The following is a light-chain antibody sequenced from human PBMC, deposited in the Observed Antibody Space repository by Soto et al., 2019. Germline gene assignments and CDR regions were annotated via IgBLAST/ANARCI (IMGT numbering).Light chain of an antibody. J-gene: IGKJ2*01. CDR2: GAS. V-gene: IGKV3-20*01. Sequence: EILLTQSPVTLSLSPGERATLSCRASQSVSSTYLAWYQQKPGQAPKLLIYGASSRATGIPDRFSGSGSGTDFTLTISRLEPEDCAVYYCQQYGSSPPYTFGQGTKLEIK. CDR1: QSVSSTY. CDR3: QQYGSSPPYT.